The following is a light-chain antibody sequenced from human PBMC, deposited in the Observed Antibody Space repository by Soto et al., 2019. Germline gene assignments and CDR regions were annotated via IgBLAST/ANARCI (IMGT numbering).Light chain of an antibody. J-gene: IGLJ2*01. Sequence: NFMLTQPHSVSESPGKTATISCTGSSGSIASNYVQWYQQRPGSAPTTIIYEDNQRPSGVPDRFSGSIDSSSNSASLTISGLKTEDEADYYCQSYDTTYQAVVFGGGTKLTVL. CDR1: SGSIASNY. CDR2: EDN. CDR3: QSYDTTYQAVV. V-gene: IGLV6-57*02.